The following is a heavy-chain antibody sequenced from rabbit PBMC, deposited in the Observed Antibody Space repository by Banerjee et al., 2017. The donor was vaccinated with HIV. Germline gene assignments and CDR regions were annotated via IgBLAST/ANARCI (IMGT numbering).Heavy chain of an antibody. Sequence: QEQLKETGGGLVQPGGSLTLTCTASGFSFSSSYYMCWVRQAPGKGLEWIACIYAGSSGSTAYASWAKGRFTISKTSSTTVTLQMTSLTAADTATYFCARDSGWRGQRFNLWGPGTLVTVS. CDR1: GFSFSSSYY. CDR2: IYAGSSGST. J-gene: IGHJ4*01. CDR3: ARDSGWRGQRFNL. V-gene: IGHV1S45*01. D-gene: IGHD4-1*01.